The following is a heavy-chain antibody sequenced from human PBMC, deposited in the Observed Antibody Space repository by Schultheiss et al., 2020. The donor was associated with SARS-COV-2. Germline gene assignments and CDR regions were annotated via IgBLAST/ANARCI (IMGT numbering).Heavy chain of an antibody. V-gene: IGHV4-39*07. J-gene: IGHJ4*02. D-gene: IGHD5-24*01. CDR2: IYTSGST. CDR3: ARGLLWVDGYNSYLIDY. CDR1: GGSISSSSYY. Sequence: SETLSLTCTVSGGSISSSSYYWSWIRQPPGKGLEWIGRIYTSGSTNYNPSLKSRVTISVDTSKNQFSLKLSSVTAADTAVYYCARGLLWVDGYNSYLIDYWGQGTLVTVSS.